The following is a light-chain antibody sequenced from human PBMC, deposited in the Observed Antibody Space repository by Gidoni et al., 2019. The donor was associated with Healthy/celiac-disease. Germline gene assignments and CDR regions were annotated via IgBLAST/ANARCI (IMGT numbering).Light chain of an antibody. CDR2: AAS. Sequence: DIQMTQSPSSLSVSVGDRVTITCLTSQSISSYLNWYQQKPGKAPKLLIYAASSLQSGVPSRFRGRGAGTDFTLTISSLQPEDFATYYCQQNYRTRWTFGQGTKVEIK. CDR3: QQNYRTRWT. J-gene: IGKJ1*01. CDR1: QSISSY. V-gene: IGKV1-39*01.